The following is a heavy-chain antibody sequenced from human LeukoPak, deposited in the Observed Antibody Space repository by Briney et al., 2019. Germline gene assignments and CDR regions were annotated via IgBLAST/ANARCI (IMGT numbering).Heavy chain of an antibody. CDR2: INPNSGGT. CDR1: GYTFTGYY. V-gene: IGHV1-2*02. D-gene: IGHD3-22*01. J-gene: IGHJ5*02. Sequence: ASVKVSCKASGYTFTGYYMHWVRQAPGQGLEWMGWINPNSGGTNYAQKFQGRVTMTRDTSISTAYTELSRLRSDDTAVYYCARYYDSSGYYWRGWFDPWGQGTLVTVSS. CDR3: ARYYDSSGYYWRGWFDP.